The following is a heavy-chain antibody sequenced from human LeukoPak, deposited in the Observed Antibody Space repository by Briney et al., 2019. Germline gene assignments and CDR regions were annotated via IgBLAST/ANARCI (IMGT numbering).Heavy chain of an antibody. Sequence: GGSLRLSCAASGFTFSSHAMSWVRQAPGKGLEWVSAISGSGGSTYYADSVKGRFTISRDNSKNTLYLQMNNLRAEDTAVYYCAKYDILTGSPPFDPWGQGTLVTVSS. J-gene: IGHJ5*02. V-gene: IGHV3-23*01. CDR1: GFTFSSHA. CDR3: AKYDILTGSPPFDP. D-gene: IGHD3-9*01. CDR2: ISGSGGST.